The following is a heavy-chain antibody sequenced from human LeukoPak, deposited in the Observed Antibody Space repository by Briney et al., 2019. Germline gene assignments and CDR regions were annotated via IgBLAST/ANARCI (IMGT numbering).Heavy chain of an antibody. CDR3: ARDMTVTTSSDYNYGMDV. CDR1: GGTFSSYT. D-gene: IGHD4-17*01. J-gene: IGHJ6*02. Sequence: ASVKVSCKASGGTFSSYTISWVRQAPGQGLEWMGRIIPIFGIANYAQKFQGRVTITADKSTSTAYMELSSLRSEDTAVYYCARDMTVTTSSDYNYGMDVWGQGTTVTVSS. CDR2: IIPIFGIA. V-gene: IGHV1-69*04.